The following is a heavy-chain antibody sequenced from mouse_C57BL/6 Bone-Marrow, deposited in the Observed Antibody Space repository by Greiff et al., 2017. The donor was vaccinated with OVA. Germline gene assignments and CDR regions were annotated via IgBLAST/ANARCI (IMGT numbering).Heavy chain of an antibody. CDR3: ARSGSSYLRFAY. J-gene: IGHJ3*01. CDR1: GYTFTGYW. D-gene: IGHD1-1*01. Sequence: QVQLQQSGAELMKPGASVKLSCKATGYTFTGYWIEWVKLRPGLGLEWIGEILPGSGSTTYNEKFKGKAPFTADTSSNTAYMQLSSLTTEDSAIYYCARSGSSYLRFAYWGQGTLVTVSA. CDR2: ILPGSGST. V-gene: IGHV1-9*01.